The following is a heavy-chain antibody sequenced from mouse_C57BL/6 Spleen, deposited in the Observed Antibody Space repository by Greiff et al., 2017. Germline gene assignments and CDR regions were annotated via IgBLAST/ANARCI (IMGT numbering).Heavy chain of an antibody. V-gene: IGHV2-2*01. CDR2: IWSGGST. J-gene: IGHJ4*01. Sequence: VQLVESGPGLVQPSQSLSITCTVSGFSLTSYGVHWVRQSPGKGLEWLGVIWSGGSTDYNAAFISRLSISKDNSKGQVFFKMNSLQADETAIYYSARGFFYAMDYWGQGTSVTVSS. CDR3: ARGFFYAMDY. CDR1: GFSLTSYG.